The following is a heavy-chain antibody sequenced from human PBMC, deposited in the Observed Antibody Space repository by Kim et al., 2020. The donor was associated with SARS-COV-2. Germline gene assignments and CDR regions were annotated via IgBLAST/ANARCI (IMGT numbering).Heavy chain of an antibody. CDR1: GFTFSSYG. Sequence: GGSLRLSCAASGFTFSSYGMHWVRQAPGKGLEWVAVIWYDGSNKYYADSVKGRFTISRDNSKNTLYLQMNSLRAEDTAVYYCARALSYGSGGYPDYYGMDVWGQGPTVTVSS. J-gene: IGHJ6*02. CDR3: ARALSYGSGGYPDYYGMDV. D-gene: IGHD3-10*01. CDR2: IWYDGSNK. V-gene: IGHV3-33*01.